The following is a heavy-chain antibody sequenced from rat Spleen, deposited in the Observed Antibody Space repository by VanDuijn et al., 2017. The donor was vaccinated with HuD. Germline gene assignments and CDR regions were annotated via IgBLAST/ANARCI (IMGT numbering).Heavy chain of an antibody. J-gene: IGHJ3*01. CDR2: INSAGST. CDR3: ARSDVTHYYLPFAN. V-gene: IGHV3-3*01. Sequence: EVQLQESGPGLVKPSQSLSLTCSVTGYSITSSYRWNWIRKFPGNKLEWMGYINSAGSTIYNPPLESRISITRDTFKNQFFLQVNSVTSEDTATYYCARSDVTHYYLPFANWGQGTLVTVSS. D-gene: IGHD1-12*02. CDR1: GYSITSSYR.